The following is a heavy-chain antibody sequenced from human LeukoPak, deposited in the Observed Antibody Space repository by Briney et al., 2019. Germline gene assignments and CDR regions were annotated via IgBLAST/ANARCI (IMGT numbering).Heavy chain of an antibody. CDR1: GFTFSSYG. CDR3: AKDIGLWFGELIDY. J-gene: IGHJ4*02. V-gene: IGHV3-30*02. D-gene: IGHD3-10*01. Sequence: GGSLRLSCAASGFTFSSYGMHWVRQAPGKGLEWVAVIWYDGSNKYYADSVKGRFTISRDNAKNTLYLQMNSLRAEDTALYYCAKDIGLWFGELIDYWGQGTLVTVSS. CDR2: IWYDGSNK.